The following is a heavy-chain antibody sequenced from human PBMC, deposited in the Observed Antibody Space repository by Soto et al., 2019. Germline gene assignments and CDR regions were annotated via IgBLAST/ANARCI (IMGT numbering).Heavy chain of an antibody. CDR3: AREVDYSSAYGISSSFDY. Sequence: GSLILSCTASGFTLSSYTMHWVRQAPGKGLEWVAVMSKGGSSNYADSVKGRFTISRDISKNTLYLQVNSLRAEDTAVYYCAREVDYSSAYGISSSFDYWGHGTLVTVYS. CDR1: GFTLSSYT. J-gene: IGHJ4*01. V-gene: IGHV3-30-3*01. D-gene: IGHD6-6*01. CDR2: MSKGGSS.